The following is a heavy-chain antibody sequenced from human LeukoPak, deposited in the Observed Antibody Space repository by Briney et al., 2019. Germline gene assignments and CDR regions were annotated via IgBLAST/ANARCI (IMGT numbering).Heavy chain of an antibody. CDR2: ISWNSGSI. V-gene: IGHV3-9*03. Sequence: PGGSLRLSCAASGFTFDDYAMHWVRQAPGKGLEWVSGISWNSGSIGYADSVKGRFTISRDNAKNSLYLQMNSLGAEDMALYHCAKGSTLDPWGQGTLVTVPS. CDR3: AKGSTLDP. CDR1: GFTFDDYA. J-gene: IGHJ5*02.